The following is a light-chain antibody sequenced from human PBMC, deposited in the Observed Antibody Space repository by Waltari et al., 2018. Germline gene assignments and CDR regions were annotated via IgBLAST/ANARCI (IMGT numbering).Light chain of an antibody. V-gene: IGLV1-44*01. CDR3: AAWDDSRSGYV. J-gene: IGLJ1*01. CDR1: SANIGSNP. Sequence: QSVLTQPPSASGTPGQRVTISCSGSSANIGSNPVNWYQQLPGTAPKLLLHNNSQRPPGVPDRFSGSKSGTPAALAISGLLSDDEAEYYCAAWDDSRSGYVVGTGTNVSVL. CDR2: NNS.